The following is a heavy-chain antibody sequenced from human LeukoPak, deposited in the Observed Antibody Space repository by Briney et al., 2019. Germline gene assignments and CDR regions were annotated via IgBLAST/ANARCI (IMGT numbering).Heavy chain of an antibody. D-gene: IGHD3-22*01. J-gene: IGHJ4*02. CDR2: INSDGSST. V-gene: IGHV3-74*01. Sequence: PGESLRLSCAASGFTFSSYWMHWVRQAPGKGLVWVSRINSDGSSTSYADSVKGRFTISRDNAKNTLYLQMNSLRAEDTAVYYCARPYYDSSGPYFDYWGQGTLVTVSS. CDR3: ARPYYDSSGPYFDY. CDR1: GFTFSSYW.